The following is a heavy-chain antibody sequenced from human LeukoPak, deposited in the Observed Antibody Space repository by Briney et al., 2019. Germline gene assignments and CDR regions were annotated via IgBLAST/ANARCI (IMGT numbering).Heavy chain of an antibody. CDR2: ISYDGSNK. CDR1: GFTFSSYG. Sequence: PGGSLRLSCAASGFTFSSYGMHWVRQAPGKGLEWVAVISYDGSNKYYADSVKGRFTISRDNSKNTLYLQMNSLRAEDTAVYYCARSKGQGSRGRGYYFDYWGQGTLVTVSS. V-gene: IGHV3-30*03. CDR3: ARSKGQGSRGRGYYFDY. D-gene: IGHD3-10*01. J-gene: IGHJ4*02.